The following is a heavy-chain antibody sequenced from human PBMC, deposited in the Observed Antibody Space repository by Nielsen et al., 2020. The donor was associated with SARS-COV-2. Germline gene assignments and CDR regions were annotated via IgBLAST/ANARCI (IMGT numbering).Heavy chain of an antibody. CDR3: ARPSEYSTSPLYFDF. V-gene: IGHV4-39*02. Sequence: SETLSLTCAVSGGSVSSSGSYWGWIRQPPGTGLEWIGTIYYSGTVYYNPSLKSRVTISLDTSKNHFSLTLTSVTAADTGVYYCARPSEYSTSPLYFDFWGPGTLVTVSS. CDR1: GGSVSSSGSY. J-gene: IGHJ4*02. D-gene: IGHD5-18*01. CDR2: IYYSGTV.